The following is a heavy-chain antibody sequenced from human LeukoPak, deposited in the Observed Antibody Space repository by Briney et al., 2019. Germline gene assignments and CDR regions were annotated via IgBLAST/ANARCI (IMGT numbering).Heavy chain of an antibody. CDR1: GGTFSSYA. CDR3: AMYSSSWLYYYYGMDV. Sequence: ASVKVSCKASGGTFSSYAISWVRQAPGQGLEWMGGIIPIFGTANYAQKLQGRVTMTTDTSTSTAYMELRSLRSDDTAVYYCAMYSSSWLYYYYGMDVWGQGTTVTVSS. J-gene: IGHJ6*02. CDR2: IIPIFGTA. V-gene: IGHV1-69*05. D-gene: IGHD6-13*01.